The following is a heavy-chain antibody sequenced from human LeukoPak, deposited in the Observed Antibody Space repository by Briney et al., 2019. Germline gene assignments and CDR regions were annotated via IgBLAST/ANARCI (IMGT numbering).Heavy chain of an antibody. CDR1: GGTFSSYA. V-gene: IGHV1-69*05. D-gene: IGHD5-24*01. Sequence: ASVKVSCKAPGGTFSSYAISWVRQAPGQGLEWMGGIIPIFGTANYAQKFQGRVTITTDESTSTAYMELSSLRSEDTAVYYCARGVIRKHGYNHYFDYWGQGTLVTVSS. J-gene: IGHJ4*02. CDR2: IIPIFGTA. CDR3: ARGVIRKHGYNHYFDY.